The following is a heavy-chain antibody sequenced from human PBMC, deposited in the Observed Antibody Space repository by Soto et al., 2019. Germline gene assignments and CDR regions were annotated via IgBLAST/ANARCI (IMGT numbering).Heavy chain of an antibody. J-gene: IGHJ4*02. CDR3: ARDRSGFGEYDY. Sequence: QVQLQESGPGLVKPSETLSLTCTVSGGSISSYYWSWIRQPLGKGLEWIGYIYYSGSTNYNPSLKSRVTISVDTSKNQFFLKLSSVTAADTAVYYCARDRSGFGEYDYWGQGTLVTVSS. V-gene: IGHV4-59*01. D-gene: IGHD3-10*01. CDR2: IYYSGST. CDR1: GGSISSYY.